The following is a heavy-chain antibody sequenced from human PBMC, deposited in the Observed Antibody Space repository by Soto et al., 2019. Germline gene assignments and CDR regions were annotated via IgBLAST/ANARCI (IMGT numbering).Heavy chain of an antibody. D-gene: IGHD3-3*01. J-gene: IGHJ6*04. CDR1: GGSISSYY. CDR2: IYYSGST. V-gene: IGHV4-59*08. Sequence: KASETLSLTCTVSGGSISSYYWSWILQPPGKGLEWIGYIYYSGSTNYNPSLKSRVTISVDTSKNQFSLKLSSVTAADTAVYYCARHLQGYYDFWRGFYVWGKGTTVTVSS. CDR3: ARHLQGYYDFWRGFYV.